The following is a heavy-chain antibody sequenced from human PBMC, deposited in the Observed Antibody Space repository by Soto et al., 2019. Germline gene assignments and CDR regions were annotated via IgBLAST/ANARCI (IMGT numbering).Heavy chain of an antibody. CDR1: GESVCSSSAA. J-gene: IGHJ6*02. D-gene: IGHD6-13*01. CDR3: ARDSSSFGGYYYYYYGMDV. V-gene: IGHV6-1*01. CDR2: TYYRSKWYN. Sequence: LQTVSITCAISGESVCSSSAAWYWKRKYPSRGLEWLGRTYYRSKWYNDYAVSVKSRITINPDTSKNQFSLQLNSVTPEDTAVYYCARDSSSFGGYYYYYYGMDVWGQGTTVTVSS.